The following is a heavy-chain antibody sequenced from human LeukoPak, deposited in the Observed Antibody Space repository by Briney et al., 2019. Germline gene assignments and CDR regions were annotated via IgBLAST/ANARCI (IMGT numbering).Heavy chain of an antibody. CDR1: GYTLTELS. V-gene: IGHV1-24*01. CDR3: ARTYSDYYGSGSRITPYYYYGMDV. CDR2: FDPEDGET. D-gene: IGHD3-10*01. Sequence: ASVKVSCKVSGYTLTELSMHWVRQAPGKGLEWMGGFDPEDGETIYAQKFQGRVTMTEDTSTDTAYMELSSLRSEDTAVYYCARTYSDYYGSGSRITPYYYYGMDVWGQGTTVTVSS. J-gene: IGHJ6*02.